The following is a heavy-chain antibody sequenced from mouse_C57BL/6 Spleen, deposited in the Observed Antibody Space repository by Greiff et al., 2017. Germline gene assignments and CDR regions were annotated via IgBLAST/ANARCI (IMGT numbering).Heavy chain of an antibody. CDR2: INPSNGGT. CDR3: ARYGSSDWYFDV. V-gene: IGHV1-53*01. CDR1: GYTFTSYW. J-gene: IGHJ1*03. Sequence: VQLQQPGTELVKPGASVKLSCKASGYTFTSYWMHWVKQRPGQGLEWIGNINPSNGGTNYNEKFKSKATLTVDKSSSTAYMPLSSLTSEDSAVYYCARYGSSDWYFDVWGTGTTVTVSS. D-gene: IGHD1-1*01.